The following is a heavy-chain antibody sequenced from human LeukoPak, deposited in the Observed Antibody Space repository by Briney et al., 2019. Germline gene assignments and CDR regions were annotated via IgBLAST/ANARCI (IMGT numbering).Heavy chain of an antibody. D-gene: IGHD3-9*01. CDR3: TTVYDILTGYYKVSY. Sequence: GGSLRLSCAASGFTFSNYNMNWVRQAPGKGLEWVGRIKSKTDGGTTDYAAPVKGRFTISRDDSKNTLYLQMNSLKTEDTAVYYCTTVYDILTGYYKVSYWGQGTLVTVSS. CDR1: GFTFSNYN. CDR2: IKSKTDGGTT. V-gene: IGHV3-15*01. J-gene: IGHJ4*02.